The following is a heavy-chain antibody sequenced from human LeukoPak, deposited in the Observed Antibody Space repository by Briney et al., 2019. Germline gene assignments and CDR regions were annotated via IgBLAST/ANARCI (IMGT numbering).Heavy chain of an antibody. V-gene: IGHV3-11*04. D-gene: IGHD7-27*01. CDR3: ARDSNWGYYYMDV. CDR2: ISSSGSTI. CDR1: GFIFSDYY. J-gene: IGHJ6*03. Sequence: GGSLRLSCAASGFIFSDYYMSWIRQAPGKGLEWVSYISSSGSTIYYADSVKGRFTISRDNAKNSLHLQMNSLRAEDTAVYYCARDSNWGYYYMDVWGKGTTVTVSS.